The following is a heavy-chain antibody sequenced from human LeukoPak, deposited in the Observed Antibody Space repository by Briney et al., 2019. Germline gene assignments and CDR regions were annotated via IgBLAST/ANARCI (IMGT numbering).Heavy chain of an antibody. Sequence: GGSLRLSCAASGFTFSSYWMSWVRQAPGKGLEWVANIKQDGSEKYYVDSVKGRFTITRDNAKNSLYLQMNSLRAEDTAVYYCARLLGYSDAYYSYYYMDVWGKGTTVTVSS. CDR3: ARLLGYSDAYYSYYYMDV. D-gene: IGHD3-22*01. CDR1: GFTFSSYW. V-gene: IGHV3-7*01. CDR2: IKQDGSEK. J-gene: IGHJ6*03.